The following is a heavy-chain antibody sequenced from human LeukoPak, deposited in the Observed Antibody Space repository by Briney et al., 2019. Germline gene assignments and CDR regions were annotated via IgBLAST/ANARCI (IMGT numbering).Heavy chain of an antibody. D-gene: IGHD3-9*01. CDR2: IKQDGSEK. CDR3: ARVGYDILTGYYSWEYYYYMDV. V-gene: IGHV3-7*01. J-gene: IGHJ6*03. Sequence: GGSLRLSCAASGFTFSSYWMSWVRQAPGKGLEWVANIKQDGSEKYYVDSVKGRFTISRDNAKNSLYLQMNSLRAEDTAVYYCARVGYDILTGYYSWEYYYYMDVWGKGTTVTISS. CDR1: GFTFSSYW.